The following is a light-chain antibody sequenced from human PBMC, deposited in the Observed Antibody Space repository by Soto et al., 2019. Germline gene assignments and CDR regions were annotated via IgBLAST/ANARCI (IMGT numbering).Light chain of an antibody. V-gene: IGKV3D-20*02. J-gene: IGKJ5*01. CDR2: GAS. Sequence: EIVLTQSPGTLSLSPGERATLSCRASQSVSSSYLAWYQQKSGQAPRLLIYGASNRATGIPDRFSGSGSGTDFTLTISSLEPEDFAVYYCQQRSNWPQITFGQGTRLEI. CDR3: QQRSNWPQIT. CDR1: QSVSSSY.